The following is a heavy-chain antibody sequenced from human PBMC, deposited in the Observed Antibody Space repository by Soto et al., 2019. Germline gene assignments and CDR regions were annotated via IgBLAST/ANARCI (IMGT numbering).Heavy chain of an antibody. J-gene: IGHJ4*02. D-gene: IGHD5-12*01. CDR1: GFTFSSYS. CDR2: ISSSSSTI. V-gene: IGHV3-48*01. Sequence: SLRLSCAASGFTFSSYSMNWVRQAPGKGLEWVSYISSSSSTIYYADSVKGRFTISRDNAKNSLYLQMNSLRAEDTAVYYCARNTVDIVATICLFYYWGQGTLVTVSS. CDR3: ARNTVDIVATICLFYY.